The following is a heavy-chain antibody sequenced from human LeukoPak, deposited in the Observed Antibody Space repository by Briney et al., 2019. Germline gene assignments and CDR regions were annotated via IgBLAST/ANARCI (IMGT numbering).Heavy chain of an antibody. V-gene: IGHV1-69*04. Sequence: SVKVSCKASGGTFSSYAISWVRQAPGQGLEWMGRIIPILGIANYAQKFQGRVTITADKSTSTAYMELSSLRSEDTAVYYCARDLNTAMVTRPTLGYRGQGTLVTVSS. CDR1: GGTFSSYA. J-gene: IGHJ4*02. D-gene: IGHD5-18*01. CDR3: ARDLNTAMVTRPTLGY. CDR2: IIPILGIA.